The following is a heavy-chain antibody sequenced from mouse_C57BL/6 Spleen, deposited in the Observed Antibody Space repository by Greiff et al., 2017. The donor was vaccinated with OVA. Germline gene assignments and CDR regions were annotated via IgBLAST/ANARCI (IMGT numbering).Heavy chain of an antibody. J-gene: IGHJ1*03. Sequence: VQLQQSGAELVMPGASVKLSCKASGYTFTSYWMHWVKQRPGQGLEWIGEIDPSDSYTNYNQKFKGKSTLTVDKSSSTAYMQLSSLTSEDSAVYYCARRLDGYYWYFDVWGTGTTVTVSS. CDR3: ARRLDGYYWYFDV. V-gene: IGHV1-69*01. CDR1: GYTFTSYW. CDR2: IDPSDSYT. D-gene: IGHD2-3*01.